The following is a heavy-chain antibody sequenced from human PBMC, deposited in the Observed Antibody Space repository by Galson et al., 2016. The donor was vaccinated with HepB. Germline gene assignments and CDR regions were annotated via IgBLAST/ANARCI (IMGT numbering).Heavy chain of an antibody. CDR3: ARVGKYVRYFDWLLERYFDY. D-gene: IGHD3-9*01. J-gene: IGHJ4*02. CDR2: INQSGTT. V-gene: IGHV4-34*01. Sequence: LRLSCAASGFTFDIYGMSWIRQPPGKGLEWIGEINQSGTTNYNPSLKSRVTISVDTSKSQFSLKLSSVTAADTAVYFCARVGKYVRYFDWLLERYFDYWGQGTLVIVSS. CDR1: GFTFDIYG.